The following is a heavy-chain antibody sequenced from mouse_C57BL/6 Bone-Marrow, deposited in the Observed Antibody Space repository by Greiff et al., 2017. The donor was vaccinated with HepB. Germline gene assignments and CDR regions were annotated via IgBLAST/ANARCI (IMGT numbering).Heavy chain of an antibody. Sequence: VQLQQSGPELVKPGASVKISCKASGYTFTDYYMNWVKQSHGKSLEWIGDINPNNGGTSYNQKFKGKATLTVDKSSSTAYMELRSRTSEDAAVYYCARVVLWGTGTMVTVSS. CDR1: GYTFTDYY. D-gene: IGHD1-1*02. CDR2: INPNNGGT. J-gene: IGHJ1*03. CDR3: ARVVL. V-gene: IGHV1-26*01.